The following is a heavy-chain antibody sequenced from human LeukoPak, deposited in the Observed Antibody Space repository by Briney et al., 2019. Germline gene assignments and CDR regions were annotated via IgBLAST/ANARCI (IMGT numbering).Heavy chain of an antibody. J-gene: IGHJ4*02. Sequence: GGSLRLSCAASGFTFSSYAMSWVRQAPGKGLEWVSAISGSGGSTYYADSVEGRFTISRDNSKNTLYLQMNSLRAEDTAVYYCAKAPQWVTIFGVATADDLYFDYWGQGTLVTVSS. V-gene: IGHV3-23*01. CDR3: AKAPQWVTIFGVATADDLYFDY. D-gene: IGHD3-3*01. CDR2: ISGSGGST. CDR1: GFTFSSYA.